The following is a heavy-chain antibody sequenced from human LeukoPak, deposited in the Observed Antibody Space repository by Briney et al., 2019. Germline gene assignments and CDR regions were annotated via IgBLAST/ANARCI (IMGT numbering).Heavy chain of an antibody. Sequence: SETLSLTCTVSGDSISNGGYYWSWLRQHPGKGLGLEWIGYIYYSGSTYYNPSLKSRVTMSVDTSQNQFSLELRSVTAADTAVYYCARGHLGSALDYWGQGTLVTVSS. V-gene: IGHV4-31*03. CDR3: ARGHLGSALDY. D-gene: IGHD2-15*01. CDR2: IYYSGST. CDR1: GDSISNGGYY. J-gene: IGHJ4*02.